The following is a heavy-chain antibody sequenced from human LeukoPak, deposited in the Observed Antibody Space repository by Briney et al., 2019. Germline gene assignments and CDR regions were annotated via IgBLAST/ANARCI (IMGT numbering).Heavy chain of an antibody. V-gene: IGHV4-39*01. CDR2: IYYSGST. Sequence: SETLSLTCTVSGGSISSSSYYWGWIRQPPGKGLEWIGSIYYSGSTYYNPSLKSRVTISVDTSKNQFSLKLSSVTAADTAVYYCASAHYYDSSGHSLGDAFDIWGQGTMVTVSS. J-gene: IGHJ3*02. D-gene: IGHD3-22*01. CDR1: GGSISSSSYY. CDR3: ASAHYYDSSGHSLGDAFDI.